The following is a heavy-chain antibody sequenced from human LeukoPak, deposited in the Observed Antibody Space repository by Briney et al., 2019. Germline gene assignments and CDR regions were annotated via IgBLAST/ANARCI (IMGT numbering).Heavy chain of an antibody. V-gene: IGHV1-69*13. D-gene: IGHD4-23*01. CDR2: IIPIFGTA. J-gene: IGHJ6*02. Sequence: SVKVSCKASGGTFISYAISWVRQAPGQGLEWMGGIIPIFGTANYAQKFQGRVTITADESTSTAYMELSSLRSEDTAVYYCATPPWLVTPYYYDMDVWGQGTTVTVSS. CDR3: ATPPWLVTPYYYDMDV. CDR1: GGTFISYA.